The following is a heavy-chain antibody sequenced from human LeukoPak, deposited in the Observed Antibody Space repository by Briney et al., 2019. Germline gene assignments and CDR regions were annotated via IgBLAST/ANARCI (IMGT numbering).Heavy chain of an antibody. CDR2: IKQEGSEK. D-gene: IGHD3-10*01. CDR3: GRPRGRYFRHAVDI. V-gene: IGHV3-7*01. Sequence: GGPLRLPCAASGFTLSSYCMSWVRQAPGKGVDWVANIKQEGSEKYYVDSVKGRFTISRDNAKNSLYLQMNSLRAEDTAVYYRGRPRGRYFRHAVDIWGQGKMVSVSS. CDR1: GFTLSSYC. J-gene: IGHJ3*02.